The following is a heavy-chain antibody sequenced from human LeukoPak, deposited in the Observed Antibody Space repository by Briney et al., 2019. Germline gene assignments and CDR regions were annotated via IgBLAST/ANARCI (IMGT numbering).Heavy chain of an antibody. V-gene: IGHV3-7*01. Sequence: GGSLRLSCAASGFTFSSHWMTWVRQAPGKGLEWVANIKQDGSAKYYVDSVKGRFTISRDNAKNSLYLQLNSLRAEDTAVYYCAGVPLNSGWYFDYWGQGTLVTVSS. J-gene: IGHJ4*02. CDR3: AGVPLNSGWYFDY. D-gene: IGHD6-19*01. CDR1: GFTFSSHW. CDR2: IKQDGSAK.